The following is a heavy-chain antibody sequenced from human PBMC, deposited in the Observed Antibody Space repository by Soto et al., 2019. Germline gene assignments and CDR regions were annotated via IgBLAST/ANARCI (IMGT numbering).Heavy chain of an antibody. CDR3: AREASGSFYTPPQCSAP. V-gene: IGHV1-18*01. CDR2: ISAYNGNT. Sequence: ASVKVSCKASGYTFTSYGFSWVRQAPGQGLEWMGWISAYNGNTNYAQKLQGRVTMTTDTSTSTAYMELRSLRSDDTAVYYCAREASGSFYTPPQCSAPGAQEPLVPVSS. J-gene: IGHJ5*02. CDR1: GYTFTSYG. D-gene: IGHD3-10*01.